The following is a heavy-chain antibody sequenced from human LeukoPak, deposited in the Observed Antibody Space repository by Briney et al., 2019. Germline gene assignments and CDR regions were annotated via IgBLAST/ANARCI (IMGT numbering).Heavy chain of an antibody. V-gene: IGHV3-20*04. J-gene: IGHJ4*02. CDR3: AKDIYDSSGYSGYFDY. CDR2: INWNGGST. Sequence: SGGSLRLSCAASGFTFDDYGMSWVRQAPGKGLEWVSSINWNGGSTDYADSVKGRFTISRDNAKNSLYLQMNSLRAEDTALYYCAKDIYDSSGYSGYFDYWGQGTLVTVSS. D-gene: IGHD3-22*01. CDR1: GFTFDDYG.